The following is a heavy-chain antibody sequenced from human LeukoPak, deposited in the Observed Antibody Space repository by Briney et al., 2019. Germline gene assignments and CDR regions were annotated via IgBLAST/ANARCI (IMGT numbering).Heavy chain of an antibody. J-gene: IGHJ3*02. V-gene: IGHV3-30*04. CDR3: ARINIAVADPYAFDI. CDR2: ISYDGSNK. D-gene: IGHD6-19*01. CDR1: GFTFSSYA. Sequence: GGSLRLSCAASGFTFSSYAMHWVRQAPGKGLEWVAVISYDGSNKYYADSVKGRFTISRDNSKNTLYLQMNSLRAEDTAVYYCARINIAVADPYAFDIWGQGTMVTVPS.